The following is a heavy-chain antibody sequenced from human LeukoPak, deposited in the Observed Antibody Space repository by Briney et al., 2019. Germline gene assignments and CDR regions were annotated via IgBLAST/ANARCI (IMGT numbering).Heavy chain of an antibody. CDR1: GFTFSSYG. Sequence: GGSLRLSCAASGFTFSSYGMHWVRQAPGKGLEWVAVISYDGSNKYYADSVKGRFTISRDNSKNTLYLQMNSPRAEDTAVYYCAKGIAQEDYYYYYGMDVWGQGTTVTVSS. D-gene: IGHD6-13*01. V-gene: IGHV3-30*18. J-gene: IGHJ6*02. CDR2: ISYDGSNK. CDR3: AKGIAQEDYYYYYGMDV.